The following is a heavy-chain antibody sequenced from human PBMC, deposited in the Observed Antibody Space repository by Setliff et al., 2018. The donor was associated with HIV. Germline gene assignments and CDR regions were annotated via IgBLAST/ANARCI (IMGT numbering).Heavy chain of an antibody. CDR2: IYHSGST. J-gene: IGHJ4*02. CDR1: GGSISRSNW. V-gene: IGHV4-4*02. CDR3: AANPGIAPGGDFDY. D-gene: IGHD6-13*01. Sequence: SETLSLTCAVSGGSISRSNWWSWVRQPPGKGLEWIGEIYHSGSTNYNPSLKSRVTISIDTSKNQFSLKLSSVTAADTAVYYCAANPGIAPGGDFDYWGQGTLVTVSS.